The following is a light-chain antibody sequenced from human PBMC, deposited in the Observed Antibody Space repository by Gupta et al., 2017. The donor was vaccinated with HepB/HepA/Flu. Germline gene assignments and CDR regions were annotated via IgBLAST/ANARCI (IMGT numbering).Light chain of an antibody. J-gene: IGLJ2*01. CDR3: SSYSNTNTPVL. V-gene: IGLV2-14*03. CDR1: NDDIGFTNY. Sequence: QSALTQPASVSGSLGQPITISCTGSNDDIGFTNYVYWYQQHPGKAPKLIISGVTYRPSGVSVRFSGSKSGNTASLTISGLQTEDEADYYCSSYSNTNTPVLFGGGTKLTVL. CDR2: GVT.